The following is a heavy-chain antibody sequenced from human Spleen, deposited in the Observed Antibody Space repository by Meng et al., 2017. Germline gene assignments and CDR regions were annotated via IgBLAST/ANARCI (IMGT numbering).Heavy chain of an antibody. Sequence: VQVQESGPGLVEPSGTLSLTCAVAGGYISSNNWWSWVRQPPGKGLEWIGEIYHSGTTNYNPSLNSRVTISLDTSKNQFSLKLSSVTAADTSVYYCARGLSIAVVPGHWFDPWGQGTLVTVSS. CDR2: IYHSGTT. CDR3: ARGLSIAVVPGHWFDP. D-gene: IGHD2-2*01. V-gene: IGHV4-4*02. J-gene: IGHJ5*02. CDR1: GGYISSNNW.